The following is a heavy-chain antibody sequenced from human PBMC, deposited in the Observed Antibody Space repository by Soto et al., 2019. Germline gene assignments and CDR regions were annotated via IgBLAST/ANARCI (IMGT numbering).Heavy chain of an antibody. V-gene: IGHV4-4*07. CDR2: SYAIGTT. CDR3: VREGTNSLRDWFDP. D-gene: IGHD1-1*01. Sequence: NPSQRRSLTWIVAAACLSSFYWSWIRTSDGKGREWMWRSYAIGTTDYDPSLKSRVIMSGDTSKKQFSLKLRSVTAADTAVYYCVREGTNSLRDWFDPWGQGISVTVSS. J-gene: IGHJ5*02. CDR1: AACLSSFY.